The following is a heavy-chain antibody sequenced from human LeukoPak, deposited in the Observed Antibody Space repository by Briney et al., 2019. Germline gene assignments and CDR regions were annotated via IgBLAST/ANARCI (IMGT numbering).Heavy chain of an antibody. CDR3: ARDPFDY. CDR1: GYSLSSGYY. J-gene: IGHJ4*02. V-gene: IGHV4-38-2*02. CDR2: IYHSGST. Sequence: SETLSLTCAVSGYSLSSGYYWGWTRQPPGKGLEWIGSIYHSGSTYYNPSLRSRVTLSVDTAKNQFSLQLSSVTAADTAVYYCARDPFDYWGQETLVTVSS.